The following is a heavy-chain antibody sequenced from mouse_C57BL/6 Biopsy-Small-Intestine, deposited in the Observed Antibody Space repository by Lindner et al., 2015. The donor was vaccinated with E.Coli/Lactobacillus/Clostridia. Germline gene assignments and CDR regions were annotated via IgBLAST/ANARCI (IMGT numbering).Heavy chain of an antibody. V-gene: IGHV1-82*01. J-gene: IGHJ4*01. Sequence: VQLQESGPELVKPGASVKISCKASGYAFSSSWMNWVKQRPGKGLEWIGRIYPGDGDTNYNGKFKGKATLTADKSSSTAYMQLSSLTSEDSAVYFCARRGYDYDVAMGYWGQGTSVTVSS. CDR1: GYAFSSSW. D-gene: IGHD2-4*01. CDR3: ARRGYDYDVAMGY. CDR2: IYPGDGDT.